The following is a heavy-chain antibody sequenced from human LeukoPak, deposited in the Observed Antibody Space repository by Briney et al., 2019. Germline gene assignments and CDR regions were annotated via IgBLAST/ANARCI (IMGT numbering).Heavy chain of an antibody. CDR3: VRSGYCYGGTCHSGAFDI. V-gene: IGHV3-30*02. CDR1: GFTFGSYG. Sequence: SGGSLRLSCAASGFTFGSYGMHWVRQAPGKGLEWVAFIRYDGSNKYYADSVKGRFTISRDNSKNTLHLQMNSLRAEDTAVYYCVRSGYCYGGTCHSGAFDIWGQGTVVTVSS. D-gene: IGHD2-15*01. CDR2: IRYDGSNK. J-gene: IGHJ3*02.